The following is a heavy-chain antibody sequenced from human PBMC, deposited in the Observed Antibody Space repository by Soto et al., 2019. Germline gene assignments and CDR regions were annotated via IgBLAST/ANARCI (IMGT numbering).Heavy chain of an antibody. J-gene: IGHJ4*02. CDR2: ISSSSYI. V-gene: IGHV3-21*01. Sequence: GGSLRLSCAASGFTFSSYSMNWVRRAPGKGLEWVSSISSSSYIYYADSVKGRFTISRDNAKNSLYLQMNSLRAEDTAVYYCARDQEYSSSFDYWGQGTLVTVSS. CDR1: GFTFSSYS. D-gene: IGHD6-6*01. CDR3: ARDQEYSSSFDY.